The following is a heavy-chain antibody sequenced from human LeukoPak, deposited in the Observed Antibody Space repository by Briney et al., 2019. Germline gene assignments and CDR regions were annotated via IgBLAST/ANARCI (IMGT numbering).Heavy chain of an antibody. D-gene: IGHD1-26*01. V-gene: IGHV1-18*01. CDR1: GGTFSSYA. Sequence: ASVKVSCKASGGTFSSYAISWVRQAPGQGLEWMGWISAYNGNTNYAQKFQGRVTMTTDRSTSTDHMELRSLRSDDTAMYYCARDLYYGEAFYYYYYFMDVWGKGTTVTISS. CDR2: ISAYNGNT. J-gene: IGHJ6*03. CDR3: ARDLYYGEAFYYYYYFMDV.